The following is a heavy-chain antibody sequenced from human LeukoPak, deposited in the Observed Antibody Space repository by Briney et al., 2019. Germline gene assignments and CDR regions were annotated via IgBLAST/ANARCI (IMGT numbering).Heavy chain of an antibody. CDR3: AKDFSSGYYYFDY. CDR1: GFTFSSYS. J-gene: IGHJ4*02. CDR2: ISSSSSYI. D-gene: IGHD3-22*01. Sequence: GGSLRLSCAASGFTFSSYSMNWVRQAPGKGLEWVSSISSSSSYIYYADSVKSRFTISRDNAKNSLYLQMNSLIAEDTSLYYCAKDFSSGYYYFDYWGQGTLVTVSS. V-gene: IGHV3-21*04.